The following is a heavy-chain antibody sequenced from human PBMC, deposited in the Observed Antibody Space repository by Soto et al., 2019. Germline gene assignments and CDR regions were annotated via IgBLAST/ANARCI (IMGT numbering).Heavy chain of an antibody. D-gene: IGHD3-3*01. CDR2: MYPGDSDT. CDR3: ARLPRDCNKTSCYYADH. J-gene: IGHJ4*02. V-gene: IGHV5-51*01. Sequence: GESLKISCRGSGYDFNTNRFGWVRQLPGRGLEWVGIMYPGDSDTRYNPSLQCHVTLSVDVTVSTAFLQWRSLETSDTGMYFCARLPRDCNKTSCYYADHWGQGTQVTVSS. CDR1: GYDFNTNR.